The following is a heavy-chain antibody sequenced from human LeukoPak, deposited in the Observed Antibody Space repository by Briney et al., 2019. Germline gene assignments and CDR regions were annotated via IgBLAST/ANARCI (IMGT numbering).Heavy chain of an antibody. CDR2: INHSGST. CDR3: ARHQAVAGLDY. V-gene: IGHV4-34*01. D-gene: IGHD6-19*01. CDR1: GGSFSGYY. J-gene: IGHJ4*02. Sequence: SETLSLTCAVYGGSFSGYYWSWIRQPPGKGLEWIGEINHSGSTNYNPSLKSRVTISVDTSKNQFSLKLSSVTAADTAVYYCARHQAVAGLDYWGQGTLVTVSS.